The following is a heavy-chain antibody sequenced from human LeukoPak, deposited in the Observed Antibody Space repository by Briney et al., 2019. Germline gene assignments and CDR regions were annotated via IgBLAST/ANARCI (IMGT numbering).Heavy chain of an antibody. D-gene: IGHD1-26*01. V-gene: IGHV3-64D*06. CDR1: GFTFNVYA. J-gene: IGHJ4*02. CDR2: INNNGGGT. CDR3: VKVAVGATYDS. Sequence: GGSLILSCSASGFTFNVYAMNWVRQAPGKGLEYVSGINNNGGGTHNADSVKGRFTISRDNSKNTLYLQMRSLRPEDTAVYYCVKVAVGATYDSWGQGTLVTVSS.